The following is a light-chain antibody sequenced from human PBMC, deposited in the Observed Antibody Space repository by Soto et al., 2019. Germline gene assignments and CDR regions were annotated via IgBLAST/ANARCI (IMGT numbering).Light chain of an antibody. CDR1: SSDVGGYNY. CDR2: DVS. CDR3: CSDAGSYTGV. Sequence: QSALTQPRSVSGSPGQSVTISCTGTSSDVGGYNYVSWYQQHPGKAPKLMIYDVSKRPSGVPDRLSGSKSGNTASLTISGLQAEDEADYYCCSDAGSYTGVFGGGTNLTVL. V-gene: IGLV2-11*01. J-gene: IGLJ3*02.